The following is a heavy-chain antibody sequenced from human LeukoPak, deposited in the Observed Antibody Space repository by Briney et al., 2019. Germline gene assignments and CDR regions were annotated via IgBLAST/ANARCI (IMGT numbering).Heavy chain of an antibody. CDR2: TYSAETS. V-gene: IGHV3-53*01. CDR1: GFTVSGFY. Sequence: GGSLRLSCAASGFTVSGFYLHWVRQAPGKGLEWVSGTYSAETSYYADSVRGRFTISGDNSRNTVSLEMNNLGAEDTAVYYCARGVFDSGAYSHDAFDVWGRGTMVTVS. D-gene: IGHD3-22*01. CDR3: ARGVFDSGAYSHDAFDV. J-gene: IGHJ3*01.